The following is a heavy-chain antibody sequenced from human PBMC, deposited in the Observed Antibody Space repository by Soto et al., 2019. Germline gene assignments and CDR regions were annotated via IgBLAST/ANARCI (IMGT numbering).Heavy chain of an antibody. Sequence: QVHLLLQSGAEVKKPGSSVKVSCKASGGTPSNSAISWVRQAPGQGLEWMGGIIPVFGLVKYAQNFQGRVTITADESTNTAYMELSSVRPADTAVYYCAGGRIAVVGIRASYGMDVWGQGTTVTVSS. J-gene: IGHJ6*02. CDR2: IIPVFGLV. CDR1: GGTPSNSA. V-gene: IGHV1-69*01. D-gene: IGHD6-19*01. CDR3: AGGRIAVVGIRASYGMDV.